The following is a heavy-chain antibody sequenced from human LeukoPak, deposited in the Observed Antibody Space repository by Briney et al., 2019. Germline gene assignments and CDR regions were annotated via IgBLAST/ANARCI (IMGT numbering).Heavy chain of an antibody. CDR1: GYTFTSYY. CDR3: ARSTRVIPEDY. J-gene: IGHJ4*02. V-gene: IGHV1-46*01. D-gene: IGHD2-21*01. CDR2: INPSGGST. Sequence: GASVKVSCKASGYTFTSYYMHWVRQAPGQGLEWMGIINPSGGSTSYAQKFQGRVTMTRDTSTSTVYMELSSLRSEDTAVYFRARSTRVIPEDYWGQGTLVTVSS.